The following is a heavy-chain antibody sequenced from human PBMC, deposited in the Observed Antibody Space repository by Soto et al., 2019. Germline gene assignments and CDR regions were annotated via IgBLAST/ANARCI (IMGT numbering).Heavy chain of an antibody. V-gene: IGHV3-23*01. CDR3: AKDYDFDVRRVGHDAFDI. CDR2: ISGSGGST. D-gene: IGHD3-3*01. Sequence: GGSLRLSCAASGFTFSSYAMSWVRQAPGKGLEWVSAISGSGGSTYYADSVKGRFTISRDNSKNTLYLQMNSLRAEDTAVYYCAKDYDFDVRRVGHDAFDIWGQGTMVTVSS. CDR1: GFTFSSYA. J-gene: IGHJ3*02.